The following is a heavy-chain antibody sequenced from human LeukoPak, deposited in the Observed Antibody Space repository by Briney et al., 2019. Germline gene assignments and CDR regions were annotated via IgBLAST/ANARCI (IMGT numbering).Heavy chain of an antibody. CDR1: GFTFSDYY. Sequence: GSLRLSCAASGFTFSDYYMSWIRQAPGKGLEWVSYISSSSSYINYADSVKGRFTISRDNAKNSLYLQMNSLKAEDTAVYYCARDPHIAAAGTPGYYYYGMDVWGQGTTVTVSS. J-gene: IGHJ6*02. CDR3: ARDPHIAAAGTPGYYYYGMDV. CDR2: ISSSSSYI. D-gene: IGHD6-13*01. V-gene: IGHV3-11*06.